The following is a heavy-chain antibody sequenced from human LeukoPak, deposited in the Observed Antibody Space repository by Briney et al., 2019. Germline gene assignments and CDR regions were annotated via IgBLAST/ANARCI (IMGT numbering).Heavy chain of an antibody. V-gene: IGHV1-8*03. D-gene: IGHD6-13*01. CDR3: ARTYSSSWYGYYYYYMDV. J-gene: IGHJ6*03. Sequence: ASVKVSCKASGYTFTSYDINWVRQATGQGLEWMGWMNPNRGNTGYAQKFQGRVTITRNTSISTAYMELSSLRSEDTAVYYCARTYSSSWYGYYYYYMDVWGKGTTVTVSS. CDR1: GYTFTSYD. CDR2: MNPNRGNT.